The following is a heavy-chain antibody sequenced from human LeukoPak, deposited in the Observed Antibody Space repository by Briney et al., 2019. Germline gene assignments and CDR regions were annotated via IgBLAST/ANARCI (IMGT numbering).Heavy chain of an antibody. CDR3: ARGGPSRPLAR. V-gene: IGHV3-48*03. CDR2: IGTGGSPI. Sequence: PGGSLRLSCAVSGFSLSSDEMNWARQAPGKGLEWVSYIGTGGSPIYYTDSVKGRFSISRDTAKNSLYLQMNSLRAEDTAGYYCARGGPSRPLARWGQGTLVTVSS. J-gene: IGHJ4*02. CDR1: GFSLSSDE. D-gene: IGHD6-6*01.